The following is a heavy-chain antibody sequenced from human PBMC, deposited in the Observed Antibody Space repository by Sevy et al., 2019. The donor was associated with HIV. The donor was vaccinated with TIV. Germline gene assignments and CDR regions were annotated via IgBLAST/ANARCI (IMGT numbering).Heavy chain of an antibody. CDR3: ARAAGWFDA. CDR2: VYYSGTT. J-gene: IGHJ5*02. D-gene: IGHD6-25*01. V-gene: IGHV4-39*01. CDR1: GASITSNSYY. Sequence: SETLSLTCTVSGASITSNSYYWDWIRQPPGKGLAWIGSVYYSGTTYYSSSLKSRVTISVDMSKNQFSLTVRSVTAADTAVYYCARAAGWFDAWGQGTLVTVSS.